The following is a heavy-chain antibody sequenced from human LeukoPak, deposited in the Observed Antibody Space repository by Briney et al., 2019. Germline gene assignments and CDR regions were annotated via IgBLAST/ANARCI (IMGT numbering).Heavy chain of an antibody. CDR1: GFTFTGFA. CDR2: IGGSSGST. Sequence: GGPLRLSCAASGFTFTGFAMSWVRQAPGKGPEWVSRIGGSSGSTHYADSVKGRFTISRDNSKKTLYLQMNSLRADDTAVYYCAKMKGPGLYYHYSMDVWGKGTTVIVSS. CDR3: AKMKGPGLYYHYSMDV. V-gene: IGHV3-23*01. J-gene: IGHJ6*03.